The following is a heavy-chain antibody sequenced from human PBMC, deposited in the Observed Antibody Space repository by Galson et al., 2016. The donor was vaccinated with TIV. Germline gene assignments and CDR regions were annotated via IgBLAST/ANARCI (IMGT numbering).Heavy chain of an antibody. J-gene: IGHJ6*02. Sequence: SLRLSCAASGYTFSSYGMHWVRQAPGKGLEWVADIWYDGSIKYNEDSVKGRFTISRDKSKNTLYLAMSSLRAEDTAVYYCARIIVSYGMDVWGQGTTVTVSS. CDR3: ARIIVSYGMDV. CDR2: IWYDGSIK. CDR1: GYTFSSYG. V-gene: IGHV3-33*01. D-gene: IGHD2/OR15-2a*01.